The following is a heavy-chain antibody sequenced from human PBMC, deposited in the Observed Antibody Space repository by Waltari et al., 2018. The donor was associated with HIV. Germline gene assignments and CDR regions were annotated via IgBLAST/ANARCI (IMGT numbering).Heavy chain of an antibody. CDR3: ARHTAMDYYYYYMDV. Sequence: QVQLVQSGAEMKKPGASVKVSCKASGYTFTNYGISWVRQSPGQGLEWMGLISGHSGNTNYAQNRRGRVTMTSDRSTSTVYMELRGLRSDDTAVYYCARHTAMDYYYYYMDVWGKGTTVTVSS. D-gene: IGHD5-18*01. CDR1: GYTFTNYG. J-gene: IGHJ6*03. V-gene: IGHV1-18*01. CDR2: ISGHSGNT.